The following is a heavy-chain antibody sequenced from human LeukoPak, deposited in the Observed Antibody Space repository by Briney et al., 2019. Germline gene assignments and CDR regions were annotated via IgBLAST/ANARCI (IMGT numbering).Heavy chain of an antibody. CDR1: GGSISSRTYY. D-gene: IGHD5-18*01. CDR3: ARLRVRGYGYGPWEGPTWLDY. CDR2: FYYSGST. V-gene: IGHV4-39*07. J-gene: IGHJ4*02. Sequence: SETLFLTCSVSGGSISSRTYYWGWIRQPPGKGLEWIGSFYYSGSTYYNPSLKSRVTISVDTSINQFSLKLSSVTAADTAVYYCARLRVRGYGYGPWEGPTWLDYWGQGTLVTVSS.